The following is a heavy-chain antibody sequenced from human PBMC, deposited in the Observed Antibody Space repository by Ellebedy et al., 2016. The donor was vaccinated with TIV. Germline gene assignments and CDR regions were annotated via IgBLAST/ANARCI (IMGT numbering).Heavy chain of an antibody. CDR3: VVTGWRGGTIVPFTY. CDR1: GLTFSSHG. V-gene: IGHV3-23*01. CDR2: LTPSGDSM. D-gene: IGHD2-21*02. J-gene: IGHJ4*02. Sequence: GESLKISCAVSGLTFSSHGMSWVRQAPGKGLEWVSGLTPSGDSMYYADSVKGRFTISRDNSKNTLYLQMNSLRVEDTAVYYGVVTGWRGGTIVPFTYWGQGSLVTVSS.